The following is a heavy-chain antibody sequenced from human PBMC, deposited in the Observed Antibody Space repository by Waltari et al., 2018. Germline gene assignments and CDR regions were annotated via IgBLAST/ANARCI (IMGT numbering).Heavy chain of an antibody. D-gene: IGHD5-12*01. CDR1: GGSISIGRSY. Sequence: QVQLQESGPGLVKPSQTLSLTCTVSGGSISIGRSYWSWLRQPAGKGLEWMGYIYTSGSTNYNPSLKSRVTISVDTSKNQFSLKLSSVTAADTAVYYCAGGLRDGYNWWFVDYWGQGTLVTVSS. V-gene: IGHV4-61*09. CDR2: IYTSGST. CDR3: AGGLRDGYNWWFVDY. J-gene: IGHJ4*02.